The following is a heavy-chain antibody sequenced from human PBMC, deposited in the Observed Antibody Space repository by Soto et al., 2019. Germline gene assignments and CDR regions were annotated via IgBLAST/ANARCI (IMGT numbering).Heavy chain of an antibody. CDR3: AKDLGMKKPPYYVSSGXYPTPLVGYYYGMDV. CDR1: GRKFRSYA. Sequence: GGSQRLPYAASGRKFRSYAMRWVRQAPGKGLEWVSAISGSGGSTYYADSVKGRFTSSRDNSKNTLYLQMNSLRAEDTAVYYCAKDLGMKKPPYYVSSGXYPTPLVGYYYGMDVWGQGTTVTVSS. J-gene: IGHJ6*02. V-gene: IGHV3-23*01. CDR2: ISGSGGST. D-gene: IGHD3-22*01.